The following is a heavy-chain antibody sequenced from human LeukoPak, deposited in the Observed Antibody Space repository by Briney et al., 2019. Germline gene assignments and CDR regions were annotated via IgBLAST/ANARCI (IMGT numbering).Heavy chain of an antibody. D-gene: IGHD6-13*01. CDR2: IKQDGSEK. Sequence: GGSLRLSCAASGFTFSSYWMSWVRQAPGKGLEWVANIKQDGSEKHYVDSVKGRFTISRDNANNLLFLQMNSLRAGDTAMYFCARSQQLGYWGQGTLVTVSS. CDR3: ARSQQLGY. V-gene: IGHV3-7*03. CDR1: GFTFSSYW. J-gene: IGHJ4*02.